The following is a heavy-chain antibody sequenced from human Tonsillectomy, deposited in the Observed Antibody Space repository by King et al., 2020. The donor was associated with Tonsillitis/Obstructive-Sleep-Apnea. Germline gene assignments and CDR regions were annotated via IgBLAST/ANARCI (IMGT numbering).Heavy chain of an antibody. D-gene: IGHD1-26*01. CDR3: VRHSEDGGTYFWYFDL. CDR2: IYYSGST. CDR1: GGSISSSTYY. J-gene: IGHJ2*01. Sequence: QLQLQESGPGPVKPSETLSLTCSVSGGSISSSTYYWGWIRQPPGKGLEWIGSIYYSGSTYYKPSLKSRVTISVDTSKNQFSLKLSSVTAADTAVYYCVRHSEDGGTYFWYFDLWGRGTLVTVSS. V-gene: IGHV4-39*01.